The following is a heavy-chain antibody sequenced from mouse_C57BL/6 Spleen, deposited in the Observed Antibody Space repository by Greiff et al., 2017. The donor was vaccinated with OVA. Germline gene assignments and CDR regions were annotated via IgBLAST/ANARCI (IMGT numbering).Heavy chain of an antibody. D-gene: IGHD2-4*01. CDR2: IHPNSGST. CDR1: GYTFTSYW. CDR3: ARHDYDEYFDV. Sequence: VQLQQPGAELVKPGASVKLSCKASGYTFTSYWMHWVKQRPGQGLEWIGMIHPNSGSTNYNEKFKSKATLTVDKSSSTAYMQLSSLTSEDSAVYYCARHDYDEYFDVWGTGTTVTVSS. J-gene: IGHJ1*03. V-gene: IGHV1-64*01.